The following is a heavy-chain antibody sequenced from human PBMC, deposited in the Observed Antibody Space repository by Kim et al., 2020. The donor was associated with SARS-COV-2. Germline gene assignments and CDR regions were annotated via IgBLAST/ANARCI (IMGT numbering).Heavy chain of an antibody. CDR2: IWYDGSNK. D-gene: IGHD3-10*01. J-gene: IGHJ6*02. V-gene: IGHV3-33*01. CDR1: GFTFSSYG. Sequence: GGSLRLSCAASGFTFSSYGMHWVRQAPGKGLEWVAVIWYDGSNKYYADSVKGRFTISRDNSKNTLYLQMNSLRAEDTAVYYCARDPRHSGSYYRPNYYYYGMDVWGQGTTVTVSS. CDR3: ARDPRHSGSYYRPNYYYYGMDV.